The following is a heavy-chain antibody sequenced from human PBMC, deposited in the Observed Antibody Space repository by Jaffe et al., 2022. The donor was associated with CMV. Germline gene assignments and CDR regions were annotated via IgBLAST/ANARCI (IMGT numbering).Heavy chain of an antibody. V-gene: IGHV3-74*01. J-gene: IGHJ4*02. D-gene: IGHD1-20*01. Sequence: EVQLVESGGGLVQPGGSLRLSCAASGFTFSTYWMHWVRQDAGKGLVWVSRIDSDGSGTIYADSVKGRFTISRDNAKNTLYLQMNSLRAEDTAIYYCTREKYDITGATRSFDYWGPGTLVTVSS. CDR1: GFTFSTYW. CDR2: IDSDGSGT. CDR3: TREKYDITGATRSFDY.